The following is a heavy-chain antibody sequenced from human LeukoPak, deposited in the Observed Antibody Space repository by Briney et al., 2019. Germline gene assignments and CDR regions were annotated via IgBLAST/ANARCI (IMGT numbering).Heavy chain of an antibody. CDR2: INHSGST. CDR3: ARGASMASNWFDP. V-gene: IGHV4-34*01. CDR1: GGSFSGYY. D-gene: IGHD2/OR15-2a*01. J-gene: IGHJ5*02. Sequence: SETLSLTCAVYGGSFSGYYWSWIRQPPGKGLEWIGEINHSGSTNYNPSLKSRVTISVDTSKNQFSLKLSSVTAADTAVYYCARGASMASNWFDPWGEGTLVTVSS.